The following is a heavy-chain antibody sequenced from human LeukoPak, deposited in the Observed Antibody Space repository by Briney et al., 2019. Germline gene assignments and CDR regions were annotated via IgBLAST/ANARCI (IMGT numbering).Heavy chain of an antibody. J-gene: IGHJ4*02. CDR1: GFTFSTYT. D-gene: IGHD1-26*01. CDR3: ARASHSRSTFYFDY. CDR2: VSYDGSNK. V-gene: IGHV3-30-3*01. Sequence: PPGRSLRLSCAASGFTFSTYTMHWVRQDPGKGLEGVAAVSYDGSNKYYADSVKGRFTISRDNSKNTLYLQMNTLRAEDTAVYYCARASHSRSTFYFDYWGQGTLVTVSS.